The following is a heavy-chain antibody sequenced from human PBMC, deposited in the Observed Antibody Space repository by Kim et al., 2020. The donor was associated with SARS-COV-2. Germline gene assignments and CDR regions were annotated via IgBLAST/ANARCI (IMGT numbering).Heavy chain of an antibody. D-gene: IGHD2-8*01. Sequence: ASVKVSCMASGYFFNTYDIHWVRQAPGQGLEWLGWVTPSTGNTGYAQKFQGRVTVTRDTSIRTDYMELSNLRSEDTAVYYCARTTNGLPTWFDFWGQGTLVTVS. CDR2: VTPSTGNT. J-gene: IGHJ5*01. CDR1: GYFFNTYD. V-gene: IGHV1-8*01. CDR3: ARTTNGLPTWFDF.